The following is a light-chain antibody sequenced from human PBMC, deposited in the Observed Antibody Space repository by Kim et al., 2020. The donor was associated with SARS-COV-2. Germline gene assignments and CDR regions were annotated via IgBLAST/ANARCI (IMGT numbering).Light chain of an antibody. V-gene: IGKV3-15*01. J-gene: IGKJ2*03. CDR1: QRVSSN. CDR3: QQYNNWTPMYS. CDR2: GAS. Sequence: SPRVRATLSCRASQRVSSNLAWYQQKPGQAPRLLIYGASTRATGIPARCSGSGSGTEFTLTISSLQSEDFAVYYCQQYNNWTPMYSFGQGTKLEI.